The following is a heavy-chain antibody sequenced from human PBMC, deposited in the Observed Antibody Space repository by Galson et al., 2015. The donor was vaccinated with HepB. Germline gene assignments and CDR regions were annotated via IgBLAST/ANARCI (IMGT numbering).Heavy chain of an antibody. Sequence: LSLTCTVSGGSISSSSYYWGWIRQPPGKGLEWIGSIYYSGSTYYNPSLKSRVTISVDTSKNQFSLKLSSVTAADTAVYYCATRFSLIAAAGTADYYGMDVWGQGTTVTVSS. D-gene: IGHD6-13*01. J-gene: IGHJ6*02. CDR1: GGSISSSSYY. CDR3: ATRFSLIAAAGTADYYGMDV. V-gene: IGHV4-39*01. CDR2: IYYSGST.